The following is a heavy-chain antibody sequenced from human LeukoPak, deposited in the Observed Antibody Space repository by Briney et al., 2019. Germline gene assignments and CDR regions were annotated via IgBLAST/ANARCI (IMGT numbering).Heavy chain of an antibody. CDR1: GGSISSYY. Sequence: PSETLSLTCTVSGGSISSYYWSWIRQPAGKGLEWIGRIYTSGSTNYNPSLKSRVTMSVDTSKNQFSLKLSSVTAADTAVYYCARGINYGSGRTRVGMDVWGKGTTVTVSS. J-gene: IGHJ6*04. D-gene: IGHD3-10*01. CDR3: ARGINYGSGRTRVGMDV. V-gene: IGHV4-4*07. CDR2: IYTSGST.